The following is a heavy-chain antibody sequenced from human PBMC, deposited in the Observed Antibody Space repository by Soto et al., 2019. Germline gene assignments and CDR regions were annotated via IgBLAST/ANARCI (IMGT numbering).Heavy chain of an antibody. D-gene: IGHD3-22*01. CDR3: AHSDRSDVFDL. CDR2: IYWDDDK. V-gene: IGHV2-5*02. J-gene: IGHJ3*01. Sequence: QITLKESGPPLVKPTQTLTLTCTFSGFSLSTSGVGVGWIRQPPGKAQEWLALIYWDDDKHYSPSLKNRLTIHKDTSKNQVVLTMPNMDPVDTATYYWAHSDRSDVFDLCGPGTMVTVSS. CDR1: GFSLSTSGVG.